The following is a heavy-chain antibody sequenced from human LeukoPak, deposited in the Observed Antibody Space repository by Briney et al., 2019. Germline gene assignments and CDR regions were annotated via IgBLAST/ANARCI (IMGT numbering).Heavy chain of an antibody. Sequence: GGSLRLSCAASGFTVSSNYMTWVRQAPGKGPEWVSVIYSGGSTYCADSVKGRFTISRDKSKNTLYLQMNSLRAEDTAVYYCARGAYSGNYYPNYFDYWGQGTLVTVSS. CDR3: ARGAYSGNYYPNYFDY. V-gene: IGHV3-66*01. CDR1: GFTVSSNY. J-gene: IGHJ4*02. D-gene: IGHD1-26*01. CDR2: IYSGGST.